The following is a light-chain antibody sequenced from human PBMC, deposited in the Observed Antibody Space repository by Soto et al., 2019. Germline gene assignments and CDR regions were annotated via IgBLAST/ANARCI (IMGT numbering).Light chain of an antibody. V-gene: IGKV3-20*01. CDR2: GAS. CDR1: QSVRSSY. Sequence: EIVLTQSPGTLSLSPGERATLSCRASQSVRSSYLAWYQHKPGQAPRLLIYGASSRATGIPDRFSGSGSGTDFTLTISRLEPEDFAVYYCQQYASSPRTFGQGTKVEIK. CDR3: QQYASSPRT. J-gene: IGKJ1*01.